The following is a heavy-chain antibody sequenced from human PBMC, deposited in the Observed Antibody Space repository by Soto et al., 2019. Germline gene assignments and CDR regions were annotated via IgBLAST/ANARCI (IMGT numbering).Heavy chain of an antibody. V-gene: IGHV4-30-4*01. Sequence: SETLSLTCTVSGGSIKSDYYWAWVRQFPGGGLQWMGYKYYSGATDSDPSLARRVSFSVDMSKNQFSLNLTSVTVADTAVYYCARGRPNYFYYGLDVWGHGIPVTVSS. CDR1: GGSIKSDYY. CDR2: KYYSGAT. J-gene: IGHJ6*02. CDR3: ARGRPNYFYYGLDV.